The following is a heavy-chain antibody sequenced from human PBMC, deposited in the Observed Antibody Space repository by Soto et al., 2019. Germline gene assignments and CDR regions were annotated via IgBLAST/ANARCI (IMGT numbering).Heavy chain of an antibody. CDR2: MYYSGST. CDR1: GASITTHY. V-gene: IGHV4-59*08. D-gene: IGHD5-12*01. Sequence: PSETLSLTCTVSGASITTHYWSWLRQPPGKGLEWIGYMYYSGSTIYNPSLKSRVTISVDTSKNQFSLKLTSVTAADTAVYYCAKHQDGYNFFDYWGQGTLITVSS. J-gene: IGHJ4*02. CDR3: AKHQDGYNFFDY.